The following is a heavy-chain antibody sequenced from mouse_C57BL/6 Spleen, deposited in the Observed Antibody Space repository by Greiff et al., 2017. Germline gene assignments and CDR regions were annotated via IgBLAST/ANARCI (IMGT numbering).Heavy chain of an antibody. D-gene: IGHD2-4*01. CDR3: ARWEYYDYDGYFDV. CDR1: GFTFTDYY. V-gene: IGHV7-3*01. Sequence: DVKLVESGGGLVQPGGSLSLSCAASGFTFTDYYMSWVRQPPGKALEWLGFIRNKANGYTTEYSASVKGRFTIARDNSQSILYLQMNALRAEDNAAYYCARWEYYDYDGYFDVWGTGTTVTVSS. CDR2: IRNKANGYTT. J-gene: IGHJ1*03.